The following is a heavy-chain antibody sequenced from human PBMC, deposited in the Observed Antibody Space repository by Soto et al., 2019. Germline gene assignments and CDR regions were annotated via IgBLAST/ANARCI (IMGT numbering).Heavy chain of an antibody. CDR3: ARLRNGYCSGGSCKSNLYYYYMDV. CDR2: IYYSGST. J-gene: IGHJ6*03. V-gene: IGHV4-39*01. Sequence: SETLSLTCTVSGGSISSSSYYWGWIRQPPGKGLEWIGSIYYSGSTYYNPSLKSRVTISVDTSKNQFSLKLSSVTAADTAVYYCARLRNGYCSGGSCKSNLYYYYMDVWGKGTTVTVSS. CDR1: GGSISSSSYY. D-gene: IGHD2-15*01.